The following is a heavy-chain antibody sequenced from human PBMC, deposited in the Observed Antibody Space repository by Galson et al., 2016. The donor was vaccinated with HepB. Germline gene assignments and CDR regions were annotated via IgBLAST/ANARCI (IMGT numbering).Heavy chain of an antibody. CDR1: GFTFSSYW. V-gene: IGHV3-74*01. D-gene: IGHD2-2*01. J-gene: IGHJ6*02. CDR2: INSDGSGT. Sequence: SLRLSCAASGFTFSSYWMHWVRQAPGKGLVWVSRINSDGSGTSYADSVKGRFTISRDNAKTKLYLQMNSLRSEDTAVYYCARERVDIVVGPAAMPGYYYYGLDVWGQVTTVTVSS. CDR3: ARERVDIVVGPAAMPGYYYYGLDV.